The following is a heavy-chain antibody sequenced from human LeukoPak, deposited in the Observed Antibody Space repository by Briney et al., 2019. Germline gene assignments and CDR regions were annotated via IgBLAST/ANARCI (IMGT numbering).Heavy chain of an antibody. Sequence: SETLSLTCTVSGGSISSYYWSWVRQPPGKGLEWIGYIYYSGSTNYNPSPKSRVTISVDTSKNQFSLKLSSVTAADTAVYYCARGRPGRSVTYFDYWGQGTLVTVSS. CDR1: GGSISSYY. CDR3: ARGRPGRSVTYFDY. CDR2: IYYSGST. V-gene: IGHV4-59*01. J-gene: IGHJ4*02. D-gene: IGHD3-10*01.